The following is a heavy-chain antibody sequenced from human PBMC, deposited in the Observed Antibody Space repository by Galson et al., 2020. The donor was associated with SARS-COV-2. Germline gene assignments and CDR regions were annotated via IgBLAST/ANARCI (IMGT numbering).Heavy chain of an antibody. CDR2: IYYSGST. V-gene: IGHV4-39*07. J-gene: IGHJ6*02. Sequence: SETLSLTCTVSGGSISSSSYYWGWIRQPPGKGLEWIGSIYYSGSTYYNPSLKSRVTISVDTSKNQFSLKLSPVTAADTAVYYCARAYCGGDCPRWYYYYGMDVWGQGTTVTVSS. CDR1: GGSISSSSYY. D-gene: IGHD2-21*01. CDR3: ARAYCGGDCPRWYYYYGMDV.